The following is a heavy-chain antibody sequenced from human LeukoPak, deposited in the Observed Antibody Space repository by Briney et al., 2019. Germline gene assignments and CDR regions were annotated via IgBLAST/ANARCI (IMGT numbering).Heavy chain of an antibody. Sequence: GGSLRLSCTASGFTFNNYAMTWVRQAPGKGLDWVSAITGSGAYTNYADSVKGRFTISRYNSKNTIYLEMNSLRDEDTAIYYCAAVDVDTAFPWGQGTLVTVSS. J-gene: IGHJ5*02. D-gene: IGHD5-18*01. CDR1: GFTFNNYA. V-gene: IGHV3-23*01. CDR3: AAVDVDTAFP. CDR2: ITGSGAYT.